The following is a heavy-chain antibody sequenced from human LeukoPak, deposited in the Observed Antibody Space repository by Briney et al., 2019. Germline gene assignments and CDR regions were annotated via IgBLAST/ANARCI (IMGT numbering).Heavy chain of an antibody. V-gene: IGHV3-23*01. CDR1: GFTFSRHA. CDR3: AKGPNDSSNYLFDY. CDR2: IVGSGVDT. D-gene: IGHD4-11*01. Sequence: GGSLRLSCAASGFTFSRHAMSWVRRAPGKGLEWVSVIVGSGVDTYYADSVKGRFTISRDNSKNTLYVQMNSLGAEDTAVYYCAKGPNDSSNYLFDYWGQGTLVTASS. J-gene: IGHJ4*02.